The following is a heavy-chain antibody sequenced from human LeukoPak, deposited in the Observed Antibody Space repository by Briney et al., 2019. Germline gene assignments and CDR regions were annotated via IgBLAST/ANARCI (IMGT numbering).Heavy chain of an antibody. V-gene: IGHV5-51*01. D-gene: IGHD1-26*01. CDR2: IYPGDSDT. CDR1: GYIFTNHW. Sequence: GEALKISCKASGYIFTNHWIGWGRQMSGKGLEWMGVIYPGDSDTRYSPSFQGQVTISADKSISTAYLQWSSLKASDTAMYYCARLYIGSFDDWGQGTLVTVSS. J-gene: IGHJ4*02. CDR3: ARLYIGSFDD.